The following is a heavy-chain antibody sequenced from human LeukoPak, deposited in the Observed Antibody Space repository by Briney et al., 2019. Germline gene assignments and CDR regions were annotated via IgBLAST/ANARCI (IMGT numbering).Heavy chain of an antibody. CDR1: GGSISSGGYY. J-gene: IGHJ4*02. CDR3: ASTPPDGGFGEGSYFDY. Sequence: SETLSPTCTVSGGSISSGGYYWSWVRQHPGKGLEWIGYIYYSGSTNYNPSLKSRVTISVDTSKNQFSLKLSSVTAADTAVYYCASTPPDGGFGEGSYFDYWGQGTLVTVSS. V-gene: IGHV4-61*08. CDR2: IYYSGST. D-gene: IGHD3-16*01.